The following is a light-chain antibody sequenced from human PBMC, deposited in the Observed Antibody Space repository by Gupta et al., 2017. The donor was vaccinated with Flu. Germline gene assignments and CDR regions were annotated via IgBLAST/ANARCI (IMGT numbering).Light chain of an antibody. CDR3: YSTDSSGNHGV. Sequence: SYELTQPPSVSVPPGQTARITCSGDALPKKYAYWYQQKSGQAPLLVIHEDNKRPSGIPERFSGSSSGTMATLTISGAQVEDEADYYCYSTDSSGNHGVFGGGTKLTVL. CDR2: EDN. V-gene: IGLV3-10*01. CDR1: ALPKKY. J-gene: IGLJ3*02.